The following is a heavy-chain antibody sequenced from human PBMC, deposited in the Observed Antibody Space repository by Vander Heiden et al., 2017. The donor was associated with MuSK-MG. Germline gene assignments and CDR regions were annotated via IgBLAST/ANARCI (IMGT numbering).Heavy chain of an antibody. CDR2: ISWSGTDT. V-gene: IGHV3-9*01. D-gene: IGHD3-10*01. J-gene: IGHJ4*02. Sequence: LLPPCTALRLFCSAYAFRRDHSALHWLRQPPGKGLEWVSAISWSGTDTDYADSVRGRFIISRDNAKNSLYLQMNSLRPEDTAFYFCAKGPNYYGSGSFPDHWGQGTLVTDAS. CDR1: AFRRDHSA. CDR3: AKGPNYYGSGSFPDH.